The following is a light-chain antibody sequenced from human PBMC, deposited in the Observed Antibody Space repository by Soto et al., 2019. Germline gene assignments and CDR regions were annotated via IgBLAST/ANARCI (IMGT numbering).Light chain of an antibody. V-gene: IGKV3D-15*01. CDR3: QQHNQWPIT. CDR1: QSAGNF. Sequence: EIVLTQSPGTLSLSPGDRGTLSCRASQSAGNFLAWYQQKPGQAPRLLIYYISTRATGIPARFSGSGSGTEFTLTINSLQSEDSAVYYCQQHNQWPITFGQGTRLEIK. J-gene: IGKJ5*01. CDR2: YIS.